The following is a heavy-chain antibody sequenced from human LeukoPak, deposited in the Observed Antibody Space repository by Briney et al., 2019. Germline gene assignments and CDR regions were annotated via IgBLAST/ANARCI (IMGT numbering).Heavy chain of an antibody. V-gene: IGHV1-2*02. CDR3: ARGRFGELSSSD. J-gene: IGHJ4*02. D-gene: IGHD3-10*01. CDR1: GYTFTGYY. CDR2: INPNSGGT. Sequence: ASVKVSCKASGYTFTGYYMHWVRQAPGQGLEWMGWINPNSGGTNYAQKLQGRVTMTTDTSTSTAYMELRSLRSDDTAVYYCARGRFGELSSSDWGQGTLVTVSS.